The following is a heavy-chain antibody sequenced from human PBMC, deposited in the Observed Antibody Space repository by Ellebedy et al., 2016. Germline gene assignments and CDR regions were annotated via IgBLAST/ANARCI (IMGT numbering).Heavy chain of an antibody. V-gene: IGHV1-2*02. CDR1: GYTFTGQY. Sequence: ASVKVSXXASGYTFTGQYIHWVRQAPGQGLEWMGWINPNSGGTNYAQKFQGRVTMTRNTSISTAYMELSSLRSEDTAVYYCARGRRGGWLTYFDYWGQGTLVTVSS. CDR3: ARGRRGGWLTYFDY. CDR2: INPNSGGT. D-gene: IGHD6-19*01. J-gene: IGHJ4*02.